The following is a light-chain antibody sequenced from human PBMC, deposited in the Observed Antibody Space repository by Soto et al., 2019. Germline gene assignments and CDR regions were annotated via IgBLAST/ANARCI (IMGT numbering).Light chain of an antibody. CDR3: QQYGSSPLT. Sequence: EIVLTQSPGTLSLSPGERATLSCRASQSVRSNYLAWYQQKPGQAPRFLIYDVSSRATGIPDRFSGSGSGTDFTLTISRLEPEDFAVYYCQQYGSSPLTFGGGTKVEIK. J-gene: IGKJ4*01. CDR2: DVS. V-gene: IGKV3-20*01. CDR1: QSVRSNY.